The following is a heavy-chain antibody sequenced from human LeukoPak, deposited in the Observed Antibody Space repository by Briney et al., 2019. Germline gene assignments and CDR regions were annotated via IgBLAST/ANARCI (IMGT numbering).Heavy chain of an antibody. J-gene: IGHJ6*03. CDR3: AKRRGLELTYYYHMDV. CDR2: ISSSGSTI. Sequence: GGSLRLSCAASGFTFSSYEMNWVRQAPGKGLEWVSYISSSGSTIYYADSVKGRFTISRDNAKNSLYLQMNSLRADDTAVYYCAKRRGLELTYYYHMDVWGKGTTVTVSS. CDR1: GFTFSSYE. D-gene: IGHD1-7*01. V-gene: IGHV3-48*03.